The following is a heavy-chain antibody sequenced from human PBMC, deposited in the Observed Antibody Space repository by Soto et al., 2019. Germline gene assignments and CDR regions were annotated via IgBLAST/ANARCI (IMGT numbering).Heavy chain of an antibody. D-gene: IGHD3-22*01. V-gene: IGHV3-23*01. CDR3: AKDGGIDLVISKLLFDI. Sequence: EVRLLESGGGFVQPGGSLRLSCAASGITFSNYAMSWVRQTPGRVLEWVSTISDSGVSTYYADSLKGRFAISRDNSMNPLFLQMNGLRAEDTAVYYCAKDGGIDLVISKLLFDIWGHGTMVTVSS. CDR1: GITFSNYA. J-gene: IGHJ3*02. CDR2: ISDSGVST.